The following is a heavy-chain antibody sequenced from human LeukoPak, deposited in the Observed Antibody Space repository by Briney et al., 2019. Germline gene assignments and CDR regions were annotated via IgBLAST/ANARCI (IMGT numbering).Heavy chain of an antibody. CDR1: GGSFSGYY. J-gene: IGHJ4*02. V-gene: IGHV4-34*01. Sequence: RASETLSLTCAVYGGSFSGYYWSWIRQPPGKGLEWIGEINHSGSTNYNPSLKSRVTVSIDTSKNQFSLKLNSVTAADTAVYYCARVRGVRGVIDYWGQGALVTVSS. CDR2: INHSGST. D-gene: IGHD3-10*01. CDR3: ARVRGVRGVIDY.